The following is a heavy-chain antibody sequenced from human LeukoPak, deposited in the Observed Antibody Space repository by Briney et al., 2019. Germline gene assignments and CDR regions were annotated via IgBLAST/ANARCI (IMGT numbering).Heavy chain of an antibody. Sequence: GGSLRLSCAASGFTFRSYWMSWVRQAPGKGLEWVANINQGGSVKYYVDSVKGRFTISRDDAKNSLYVQMNSLRDEDTAVYYCARVGYSGSNLDYWGQGTLVTVSS. J-gene: IGHJ4*02. V-gene: IGHV3-7*01. CDR3: ARVGYSGSNLDY. CDR2: INQGGSVK. CDR1: GFTFRSYW. D-gene: IGHD5-12*01.